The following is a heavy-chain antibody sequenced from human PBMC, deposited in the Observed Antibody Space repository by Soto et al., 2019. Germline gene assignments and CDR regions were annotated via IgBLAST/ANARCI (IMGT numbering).Heavy chain of an antibody. Sequence: SETLSLTCAVYGGSFSGYYWSWIRQPPGKGLEWIGEINHSGSTNYNPSLKSRVTISVDTSKNQFSLKLSSVTAADTAVYYCAAPVVPAAQNYYYYYMDVWGKGTTVTVSS. CDR1: GGSFSGYY. D-gene: IGHD2-2*01. CDR2: INHSGST. J-gene: IGHJ6*03. V-gene: IGHV4-34*01. CDR3: AAPVVPAAQNYYYYYMDV.